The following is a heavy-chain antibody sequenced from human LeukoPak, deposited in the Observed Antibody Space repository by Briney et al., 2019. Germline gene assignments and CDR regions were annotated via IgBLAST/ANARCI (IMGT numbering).Heavy chain of an antibody. CDR3: ARKRYCGGDCYGNYFDY. Sequence: GGSLRLSCAASGFTFSSYWMSWVRQAPGKGLEWVANIKQDGSEKYYVDSVKGRFTIFRDNAKNSLYLQMNSLRAEDTAVYYCARKRYCGGDCYGNYFDYWGQGTLVTVSS. J-gene: IGHJ4*02. D-gene: IGHD2-21*02. V-gene: IGHV3-7*01. CDR1: GFTFSSYW. CDR2: IKQDGSEK.